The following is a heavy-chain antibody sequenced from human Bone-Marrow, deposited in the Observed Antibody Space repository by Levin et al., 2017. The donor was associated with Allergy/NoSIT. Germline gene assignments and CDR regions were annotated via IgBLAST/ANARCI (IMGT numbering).Heavy chain of an antibody. D-gene: IGHD3-9*01. CDR1: GFTFSSYS. CDR3: ARDRRYFDWLFPDAFDI. V-gene: IGHV3-21*01. CDR2: ISSSSSYI. Sequence: GASVKVSCAASGFTFSSYSMNWVRQAPGKGLEWVSSISSSSSYIYYADSVKGRFTISRDNAKNSLYLQMNSLRAEDTAVYYCARDRRYFDWLFPDAFDIWGQGTMVTVSS. J-gene: IGHJ3*02.